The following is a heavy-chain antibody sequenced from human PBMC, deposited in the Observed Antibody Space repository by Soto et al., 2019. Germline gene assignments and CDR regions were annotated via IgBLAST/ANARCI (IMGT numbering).Heavy chain of an antibody. J-gene: IGHJ4*02. CDR2: ISGSGGST. D-gene: IGHD3-10*01. CDR3: ANRGGSEVIIKYYFDY. CDR1: GFTFSSYA. V-gene: IGHV3-23*01. Sequence: GGSLRLSCAASGFTFSSYAMSWVRQAPGKGLEWVSAISGSGGSTYYADSVKGRFTISRDNSKNTLYLQMNSLRAEDTAVYYCANRGGSEVIIKYYFDYWGQGTLVTVSS.